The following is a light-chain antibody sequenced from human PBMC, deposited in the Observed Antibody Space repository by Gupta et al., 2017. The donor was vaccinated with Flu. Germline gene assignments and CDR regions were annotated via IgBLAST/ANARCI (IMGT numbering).Light chain of an antibody. J-gene: IGKJ2*01. Sequence: IVITQSPLSLPVTPGEPASSSCRSSQSRLHTNGYNYLDWYLQKPGQSPQLLIYVVCKRASGVPDRFSGSGTGTYFTLKIRRGEAEDVGVYYCMQALQLPKIFGQGTKLEIK. CDR3: MQALQLPKI. CDR2: VVC. CDR1: QSRLHTNGYNY. V-gene: IGKV2-28*01.